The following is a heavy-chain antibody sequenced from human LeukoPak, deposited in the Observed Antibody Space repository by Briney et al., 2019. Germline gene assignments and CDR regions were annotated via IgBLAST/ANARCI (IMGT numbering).Heavy chain of an antibody. J-gene: IGHJ4*02. Sequence: GGSLQISCKSSGYSFTNYWIAWVRQMPGKGLEWMAIIYPGDSDTRYSPSFQGQVTISADKSTSTAYLQWNSLKASDTAMYYCARGYSYGYIYFAFWGQGTLVTVSS. D-gene: IGHD5-18*01. CDR2: IYPGDSDT. CDR3: ARGYSYGYIYFAF. CDR1: GYSFTNYW. V-gene: IGHV5-51*01.